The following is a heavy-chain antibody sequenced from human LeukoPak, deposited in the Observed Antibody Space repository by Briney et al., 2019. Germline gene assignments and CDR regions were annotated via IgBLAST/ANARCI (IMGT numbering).Heavy chain of an antibody. Sequence: GGSLRLSCAASGFTFSSYSMNWVRQAPGKGLEWVSSISSSSSYIYYADSVKGRFTISRDNAKNSLYRQMNTLRAEDTAVYYCARDHGGGPSAFDIWGQGTMVTVSS. CDR2: ISSSSSYI. V-gene: IGHV3-21*01. D-gene: IGHD3-10*01. CDR3: ARDHGGGPSAFDI. J-gene: IGHJ3*02. CDR1: GFTFSSYS.